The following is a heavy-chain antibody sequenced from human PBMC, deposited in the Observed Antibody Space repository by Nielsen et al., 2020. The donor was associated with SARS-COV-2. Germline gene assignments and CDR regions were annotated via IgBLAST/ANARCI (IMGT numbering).Heavy chain of an antibody. CDR3: ARSVSGSYYWEYYFDY. CDR2: IKQDGSEK. V-gene: IGHV3-7*05. J-gene: IGHJ4*02. D-gene: IGHD3-10*01. CDR1: GFTFSSYW. Sequence: GESLKISCAASGFTFSSYWMSWVCQAPGKGLEWVANIKQDGSEKYYVDSVKGRFTISRDNAKNSLYLQMNSLRAEDTAVYYCARSVSGSYYWEYYFDYWGQGTLVTVSS.